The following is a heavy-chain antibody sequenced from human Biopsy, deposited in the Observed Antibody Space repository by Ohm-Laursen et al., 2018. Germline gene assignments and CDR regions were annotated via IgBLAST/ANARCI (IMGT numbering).Heavy chain of an antibody. J-gene: IGHJ2*01. D-gene: IGHD3-9*01. CDR2: ISYNERT. Sequence: SQTLSLTCTVSGGSISDSTYHWGWIRQRPGKGLEWIGYISYNERTHYNPSLTSRLAVSFDTSNNRISLQLRSVSVADTAVYYCVREPKTGTAEAWYFDLWGRGSPVTVPS. V-gene: IGHV4-31*03. CDR1: GGSISDSTYH. CDR3: VREPKTGTAEAWYFDL.